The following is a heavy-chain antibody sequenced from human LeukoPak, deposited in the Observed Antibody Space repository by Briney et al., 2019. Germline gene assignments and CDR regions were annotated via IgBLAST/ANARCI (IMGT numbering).Heavy chain of an antibody. J-gene: IGHJ4*02. CDR3: ARHRDSSGWYDFDY. D-gene: IGHD6-19*01. Sequence: PSETLSLTCTVSGGSMNTNNYYWGWIRQPPGKGLEWIGSIYYSGSTYYNPSLKSRVSISVDTSKDQFSLKLSSVTAADTAVYYCARHRDSSGWYDFDYWGQGTLVTVSS. V-gene: IGHV4-39*01. CDR1: GGSMNTNNYY. CDR2: IYYSGST.